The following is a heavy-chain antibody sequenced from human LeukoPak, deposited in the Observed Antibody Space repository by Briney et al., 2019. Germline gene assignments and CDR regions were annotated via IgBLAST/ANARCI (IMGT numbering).Heavy chain of an antibody. CDR2: IYYSGST. J-gene: IGHJ4*02. CDR3: ARGQVLRYFDWLSYFDY. Sequence: SETLSLTCAVSGGSFSGYYWSWIRQPPGKGLEWIGYIYYSGSTNYNPSLKSRVTISVDTSKNQFSLKLSSVTAADTAVYYCARGQVLRYFDWLSYFDYWGQGTLVTVSS. CDR1: GGSFSGYY. D-gene: IGHD3-9*01. V-gene: IGHV4-59*12.